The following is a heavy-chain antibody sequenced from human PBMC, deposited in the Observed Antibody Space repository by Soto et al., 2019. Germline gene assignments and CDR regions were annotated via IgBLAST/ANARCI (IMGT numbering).Heavy chain of an antibody. CDR1: GFTFSSYG. D-gene: IGHD6-6*01. J-gene: IGHJ4*02. V-gene: IGHV3-33*01. CDR2: IWYDGSNK. CDR3: ARGSSSSDYFDY. Sequence: QVQLVASGGGVVQPGRSLRLSCAASGFTFSSYGMHWVRQAPGKGLEWVAVIWYDGSNKYYADSVKGRFTISRDNSKNTLYLQMNSLRAEDTAVYYCARGSSSSDYFDYWGQGTLVTVSS.